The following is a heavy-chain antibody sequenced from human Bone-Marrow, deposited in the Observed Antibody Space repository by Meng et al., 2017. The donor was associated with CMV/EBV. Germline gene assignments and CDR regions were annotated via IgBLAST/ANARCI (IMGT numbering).Heavy chain of an antibody. Sequence: SETLSLTCTVSGGSISSSSYYWGWIRQPPGKGLEWIGSIYYSGSTYYNPSLKSRVTISVDTSKNQFSLKLSSVTAADTAVYYCARLRGYSGYVDDWGQGTLVTVSS. CDR1: GGSISSSSYY. CDR2: IYYSGST. V-gene: IGHV4-39*01. CDR3: ARLRGYSGYVDD. J-gene: IGHJ4*02. D-gene: IGHD5-12*01.